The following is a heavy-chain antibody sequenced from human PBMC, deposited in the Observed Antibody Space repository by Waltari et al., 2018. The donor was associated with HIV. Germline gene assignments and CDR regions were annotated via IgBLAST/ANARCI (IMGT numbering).Heavy chain of an antibody. J-gene: IGHJ6*02. D-gene: IGHD2-2*02. V-gene: IGHV3-7*01. CDR2: IKQEGSEK. CDR1: GFTFSNFW. CDR3: ASPSIRAGMDV. Sequence: EVQLVESGGGLVQPGGPLRLSCAVSGFTFSNFWMSWVGRAQGKGLGWLANIKQEGSEKYYVDSVKGRFTISRDNAKNSWYLQMNSLRAEDTAVYYCASPSIRAGMDVWGQGTTVTVSS.